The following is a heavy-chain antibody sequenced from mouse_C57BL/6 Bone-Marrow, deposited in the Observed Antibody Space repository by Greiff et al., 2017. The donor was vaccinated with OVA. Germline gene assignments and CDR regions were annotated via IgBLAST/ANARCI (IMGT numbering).Heavy chain of an antibody. CDR2: ISGGGGNT. Sequence: EVHLVESGGGLVKPGGSLKLSCAASGFTFSSYTMSWVRQTPEKRLEWVATISGGGGNTYYPDSVKGRFTISRDNAKNTLYLQMSSLRSEDTALYYCARRRYYGRLDYWGQGTTLTVSS. J-gene: IGHJ2*01. V-gene: IGHV5-9*01. CDR3: ARRRYYGRLDY. CDR1: GFTFSSYT. D-gene: IGHD1-1*01.